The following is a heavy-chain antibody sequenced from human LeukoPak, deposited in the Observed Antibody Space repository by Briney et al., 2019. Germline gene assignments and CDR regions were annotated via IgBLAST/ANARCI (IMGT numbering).Heavy chain of an antibody. CDR1: GFTFSSYE. CDR2: ISSSGSTI. V-gene: IGHV3-48*03. Sequence: GGSLRLSCAASGFTFSSYEMNWVRQAPGKGLEWVLYISSSGSTIYYADSVKGRFTTSRDNAKNSLYLQMNSLRAEDTAVYYCARADSRIFRSWGQGPLVTVSS. D-gene: IGHD1-14*01. J-gene: IGHJ4*02. CDR3: ARADSRIFRS.